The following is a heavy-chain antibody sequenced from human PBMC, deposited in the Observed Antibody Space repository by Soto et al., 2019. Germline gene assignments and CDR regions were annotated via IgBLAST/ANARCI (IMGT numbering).Heavy chain of an antibody. CDR2: INPTGGRA. V-gene: IGHV1-46*03. CDR1: GYHFTRYY. Sequence: ASVKVSCKTSGYHFTRYYIHWVRQAPGKGLEWMGIINPTGGRATYAQKFQGRVSMTRDTSTTTVYMELTGLKSEDTAVYFCSRARCSSTSCYPDYWGQGTLVTVSS. J-gene: IGHJ4*02. D-gene: IGHD2-2*01. CDR3: SRARCSSTSCYPDY.